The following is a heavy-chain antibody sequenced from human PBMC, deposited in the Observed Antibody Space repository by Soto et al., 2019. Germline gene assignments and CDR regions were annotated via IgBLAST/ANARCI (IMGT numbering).Heavy chain of an antibody. V-gene: IGHV3-30*18. Sequence: LRLSCAASGFTFSSYGMHWVRQAPGKGLEWVAVISYDGSNKYCADSVKGRFTISRDDSKNTLYLQMNSLRAEDTAVYYCAKNYDSSGIGPYYYGMDVWGQGTTVTVSS. CDR2: ISYDGSNK. CDR3: AKNYDSSGIGPYYYGMDV. CDR1: GFTFSSYG. D-gene: IGHD3-22*01. J-gene: IGHJ6*02.